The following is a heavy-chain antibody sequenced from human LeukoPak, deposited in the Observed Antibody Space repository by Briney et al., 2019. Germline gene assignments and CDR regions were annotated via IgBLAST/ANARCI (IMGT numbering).Heavy chain of an antibody. V-gene: IGHV3-74*01. CDR2: ISPTGSTT. CDR3: ARALSTAARTTQFDY. CDR1: GFSFSGHW. Sequence: AGGSLRLSCTASGFSFSGHWMHWARQLPGKGLVWVSRISPTGSTTSYADSVKGRFTISRDNSKNTLYLQMNSLRAEDTAVYYCARALSTAARTTQFDYWGQGTLVTVSS. J-gene: IGHJ4*02. D-gene: IGHD6-6*01.